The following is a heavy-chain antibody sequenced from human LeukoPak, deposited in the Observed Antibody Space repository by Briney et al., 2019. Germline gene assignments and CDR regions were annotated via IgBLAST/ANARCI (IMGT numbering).Heavy chain of an antibody. V-gene: IGHV3-23*01. J-gene: IGHJ4*02. Sequence: GGSLRLSCAVSGFTFSTYDMSWVRQAPGKGLEWVSAISGSGSSTYYADSVKGRFTISRDNSKNTLYLQLKSLRAEDTAVYYCAKDSSSGTYFDYWGQGTLVTVSS. CDR3: AKDSSSGTYFDY. CDR1: GFTFSTYD. CDR2: ISGSGSST. D-gene: IGHD1-26*01.